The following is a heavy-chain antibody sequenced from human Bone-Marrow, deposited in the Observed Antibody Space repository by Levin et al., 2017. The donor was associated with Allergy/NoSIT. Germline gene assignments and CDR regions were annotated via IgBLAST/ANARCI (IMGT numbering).Heavy chain of an antibody. V-gene: IGHV4-61*02. D-gene: IGHD3-10*01. Sequence: TASETLSLTCTVSGGSISSRLYYWSWIRQPAGKGLEWIGRIYNTGSTNYNPSLNSRVTISVDTSKNQLSLKLSSVTAADTAVYYCARKLGQVTMVRGVITTLWYFDLWGRGTLVTVSS. CDR2: IYNTGST. CDR1: GGSISSRLYY. CDR3: ARKLGQVTMVRGVITTLWYFDL. J-gene: IGHJ2*01.